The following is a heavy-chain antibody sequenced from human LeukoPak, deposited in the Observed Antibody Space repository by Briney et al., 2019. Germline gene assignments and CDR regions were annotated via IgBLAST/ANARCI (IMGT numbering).Heavy chain of an antibody. CDR2: MNPSSGDT. J-gene: IGHJ2*01. V-gene: IGHV1-8*01. D-gene: IGHD1-14*01. CDR3: TRKHEKPMMPWYFSL. Sequence: ASVKVSCKASGYTFTNFDINWVRQATGQGPEWMGWMNPSSGDTGIAQKFQGRLTLTRDTSLSTAYMELSHLTSEDTAIYFCTRKHEKPMMPWYFSLWGRGSLVTVSS. CDR1: GYTFTNFD.